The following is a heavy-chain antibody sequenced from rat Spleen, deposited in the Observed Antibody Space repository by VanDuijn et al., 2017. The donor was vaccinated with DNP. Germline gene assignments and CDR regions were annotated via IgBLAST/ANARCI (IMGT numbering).Heavy chain of an antibody. D-gene: IGHD1-1*01. Sequence: EVQLQESGPGLVKPSQSLSLTCSVTGYSITSNYWGWIRKFPGNQMEWMGYISYSGTTRYNPSLKSRISITRDTSKNQFFLQLNSVTTEDTATYYCARWVRYFDCWGQGVMVTVSS. V-gene: IGHV3-1*01. CDR1: GYSITSNY. CDR2: ISYSGTT. CDR3: ARWVRYFDC. J-gene: IGHJ2*01.